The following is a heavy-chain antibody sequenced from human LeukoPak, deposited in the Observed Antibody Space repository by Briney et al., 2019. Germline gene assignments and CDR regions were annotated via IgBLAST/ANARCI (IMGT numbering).Heavy chain of an antibody. V-gene: IGHV3-23*01. CDR1: GYTFSSYA. CDR3: AKDVGYCTNGVCLFFDY. Sequence: SCKASGYTFSSYAMSWVRQAPGKGLEWVSAISASGGSTYYADSVKGRFTISRDNSKNTLYLQMNSLRAEDTAVYYCAKDVGYCTNGVCLFFDYWGQGTLVTVSS. J-gene: IGHJ4*02. CDR2: ISASGGST. D-gene: IGHD2-8*01.